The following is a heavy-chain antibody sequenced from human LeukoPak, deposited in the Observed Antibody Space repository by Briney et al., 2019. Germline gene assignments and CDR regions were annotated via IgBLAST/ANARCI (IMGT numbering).Heavy chain of an antibody. V-gene: IGHV4-30-2*01. J-gene: IGHJ6*02. CDR3: ARLDSSGSPLGYYYYGMDV. D-gene: IGHD3-22*01. CDR1: GGSISSGGYS. CDR2: IYHSGST. Sequence: PSETLSLTCTVSGGSISSGGYSWSWIRQPPGKGLEWIGYIYHSGSTYYNPSLKSRVTISVDRSKNQFSLKLSSVTAADTAVYYCARLDSSGSPLGYYYYGMDVWGQGTTVTVSS.